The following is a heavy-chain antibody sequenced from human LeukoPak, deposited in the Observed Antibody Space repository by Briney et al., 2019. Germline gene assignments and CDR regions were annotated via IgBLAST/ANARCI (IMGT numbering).Heavy chain of an antibody. CDR1: GFTFSSYA. J-gene: IGHJ4*02. V-gene: IGHV3-30-3*01. CDR2: ISYDGSNK. Sequence: GGSLRLSCAASGFTFSSYAMHWVRQAPGKGLEWVAVISYDGSNKYYADSVKGRFSISRDNSRDTQNLQMSSLRVEDTAVYYCARETGSAVGSTDFDYWGQGTLVTVSS. D-gene: IGHD4-17*01. CDR3: ARETGSAVGSTDFDY.